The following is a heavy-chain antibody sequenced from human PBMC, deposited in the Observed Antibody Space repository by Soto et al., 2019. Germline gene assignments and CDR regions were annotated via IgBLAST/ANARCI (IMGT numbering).Heavy chain of an antibody. Sequence: GGSLRLSCAASGFTFSSYAMSWVRQAPGKGLEWVSAISGSGGSTYYADSVKGRFTISRDNSKNTLYLQMNSLRAEDTAVYYCARGVVVVVAVTAPFRHGFDTWGQGTMVTVSS. D-gene: IGHD3-22*01. V-gene: IGHV3-23*01. J-gene: IGHJ5*01. CDR1: GFTFSSYA. CDR3: ARGVVVVVAVTAPFRHGFDT. CDR2: ISGSGGST.